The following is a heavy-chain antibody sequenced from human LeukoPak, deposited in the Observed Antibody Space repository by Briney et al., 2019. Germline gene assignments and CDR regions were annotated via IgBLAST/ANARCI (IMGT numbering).Heavy chain of an antibody. CDR3: TRKDKAGGGSSSAIVV. V-gene: IGHV3-48*02. Sequence: GGSLRLSCTASGFTFRASGLNWVRQAPGKGLEWVSYISSGSSSMYYGDSVKGRFTISRDEAKNALFLQVTSLRDDDTAVYFCTRKDKAGGGSSSAIVVWGQGTTVTVSS. CDR1: GFTFRASG. CDR2: ISSGSSSM. D-gene: IGHD6-13*01. J-gene: IGHJ6*02.